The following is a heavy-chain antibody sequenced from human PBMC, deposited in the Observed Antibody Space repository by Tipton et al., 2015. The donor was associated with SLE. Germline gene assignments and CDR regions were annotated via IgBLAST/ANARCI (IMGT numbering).Heavy chain of an antibody. CDR1: GGSISSSSYY. Sequence: TLSLTCTVSGGSISSSSYYWGWIRQPPGKGLEWIGEINHSGSTNYNPSLKSRVTISVDTSKNQFSLKLSSVTAADTAVYYCARTWGYWGQGTLVTVSS. CDR3: ARTWGY. J-gene: IGHJ4*02. CDR2: INHSGST. D-gene: IGHD1-26*01. V-gene: IGHV4-39*07.